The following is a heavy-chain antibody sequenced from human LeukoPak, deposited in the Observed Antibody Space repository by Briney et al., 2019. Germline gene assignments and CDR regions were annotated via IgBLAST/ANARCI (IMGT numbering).Heavy chain of an antibody. V-gene: IGHV3-66*02. Sequence: PGGSLRLSCAASGFTVSSNYMSWVRQAPGKGLEWVSVIYSGGSTYYADSVKGRFTISRDNSKNTLYLQMNSLRAEDTAVYYCASVGDSSSWCLNYWGQGTLVTASS. D-gene: IGHD6-13*01. CDR3: ASVGDSSSWCLNY. CDR1: GFTVSSNY. J-gene: IGHJ4*02. CDR2: IYSGGST.